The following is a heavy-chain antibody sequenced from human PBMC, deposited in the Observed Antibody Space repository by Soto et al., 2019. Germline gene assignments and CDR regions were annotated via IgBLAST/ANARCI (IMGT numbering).Heavy chain of an antibody. V-gene: IGHV4-59*11. Sequence: PSETLSRTCSVSCASITSHYWSWIRQPPGKGLEWIGYIYYSVSTNYNPSLKSRVTISVYTSKNQFSLKLSSVTAADTAVYYCATYSDTYLNWLDPWAQGILVTVSS. J-gene: IGHJ5*02. CDR2: IYYSVST. CDR1: CASITSHY. D-gene: IGHD5-18*01. CDR3: ATYSDTYLNWLDP.